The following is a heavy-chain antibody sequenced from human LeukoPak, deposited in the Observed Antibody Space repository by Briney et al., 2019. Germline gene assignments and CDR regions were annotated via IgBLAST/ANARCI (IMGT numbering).Heavy chain of an antibody. CDR3: ARDLYEVTEPLVDY. CDR2: NNTGSDSI. Sequence: GGSLRLSCEASGFNFSSYDMNWVRQAPGKGLEWVSYNNTGSDSIYYADSVKGRFTISRDNAKNSLFLQMNSLRAEDTAVYYCARDLYEVTEPLVDYWGQGTLVTVSS. CDR1: GFNFSSYD. V-gene: IGHV3-48*04. J-gene: IGHJ4*02. D-gene: IGHD2-21*02.